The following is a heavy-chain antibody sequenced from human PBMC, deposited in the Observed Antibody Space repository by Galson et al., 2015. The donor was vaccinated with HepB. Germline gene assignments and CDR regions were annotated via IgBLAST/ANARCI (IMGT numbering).Heavy chain of an antibody. J-gene: IGHJ4*02. CDR3: AKGMLMTARANRLQSDY. CDR2: ISGSGDTT. CDR1: EFTFNNYA. V-gene: IGHV3-23*01. D-gene: IGHD3-16*01. Sequence: SLRLSCATSEFTFNNYAMRWARQAPGKGLEWVSGISGSGDTTNYADSVKGRFTISRDNSKNTLYLQMNSLRAEDTAVYYCAKGMLMTARANRLQSDYGGPGTLGTVSS.